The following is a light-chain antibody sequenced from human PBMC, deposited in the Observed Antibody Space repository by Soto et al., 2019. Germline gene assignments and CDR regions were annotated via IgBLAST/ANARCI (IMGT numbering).Light chain of an antibody. V-gene: IGKV2-24*01. CDR3: QQYGGSPRIT. Sequence: DIVMTQTPLSSPVTLGQAASISCRSIQSLVHNDGNTYLSWFQQRPGQPPRLLIYGASNRATGIPDRFSGSGSGTDFTLIINRLEPEDVAIYYCQQYGGSPRITFGQGTRLEIK. J-gene: IGKJ5*01. CDR2: GAS. CDR1: QSLVHNDGNTY.